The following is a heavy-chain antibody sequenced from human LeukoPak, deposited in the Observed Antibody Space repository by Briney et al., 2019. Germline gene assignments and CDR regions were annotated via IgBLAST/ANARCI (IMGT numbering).Heavy chain of an antibody. Sequence: SWETLSLTCAVYGGSFSGYYWSWIRRPPGKGLEWIGEINHSGSTNYNPSLKSRVTISVDTSKNQFSLKLSSVTAADTAVYYCASIGRREMNWFDPWGQGTLVTVSS. CDR1: GGSFSGYY. V-gene: IGHV4-34*01. J-gene: IGHJ5*02. CDR2: INHSGST. D-gene: IGHD5-24*01. CDR3: ASIGRREMNWFDP.